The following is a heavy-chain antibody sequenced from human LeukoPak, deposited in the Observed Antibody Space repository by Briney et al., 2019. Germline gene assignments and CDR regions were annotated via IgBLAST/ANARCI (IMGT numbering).Heavy chain of an antibody. CDR1: GFTFSSLL. J-gene: IGHJ4*02. CDR2: IKQDGGEK. Sequence: GGSLSLSCAASGFTFSSLLMTWVRQAPGKGLEWVANIKQDGGEKYYVDSVRGRFTISRDNATNSLYLQMNSLRAEDTAVYYCARDLNYFDYWGQGTLVTVSS. CDR3: ARDLNYFDY. V-gene: IGHV3-7*01.